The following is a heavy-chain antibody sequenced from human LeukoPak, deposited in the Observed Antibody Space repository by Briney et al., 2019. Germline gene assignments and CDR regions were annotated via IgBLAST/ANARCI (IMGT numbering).Heavy chain of an antibody. J-gene: IGHJ3*02. V-gene: IGHV3-74*01. CDR2: INSDGSST. CDR3: AKVNSRRDFWSGYGDAFDI. Sequence: GGSLRLSCAASGFTFSSYGMHWVRQAPGKGLVWVSRINSDGSSTSYADSVKGRFTISRDNAKNTLYLQMNSLRVEDTAVYYCAKVNSRRDFWSGYGDAFDIWGQGTMVTVSS. CDR1: GFTFSSYG. D-gene: IGHD3-3*01.